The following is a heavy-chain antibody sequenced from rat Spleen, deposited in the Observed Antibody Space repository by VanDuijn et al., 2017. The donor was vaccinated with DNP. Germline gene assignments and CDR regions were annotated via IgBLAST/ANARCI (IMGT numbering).Heavy chain of an antibody. CDR1: GFIFSNYW. Sequence: EVKLVESGGGLMQPGRSLKLSCAASGFIFSNYWMTWIRQAPGKGLEWVATIIYDGSRTFFRDSVKGRFTISRDNAKNTQYLQMDSLRSEDTATYYCTTAGDYWGQGVMVTVSS. D-gene: IGHD1-4*01. J-gene: IGHJ2*01. CDR2: IIYDGSRT. CDR3: TTAGDY. V-gene: IGHV5S10*01.